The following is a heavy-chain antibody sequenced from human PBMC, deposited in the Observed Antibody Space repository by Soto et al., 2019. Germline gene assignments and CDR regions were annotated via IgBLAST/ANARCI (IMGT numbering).Heavy chain of an antibody. CDR1: GFSFSSYA. CDR3: ARDMYSSDYFVKWFEP. J-gene: IGHJ5*02. V-gene: IGHV3-30-3*01. CDR2: ISHDGINK. D-gene: IGHD6-19*01. Sequence: QVRLVESGGGVVQPGRSLRLSCTASGFSFSSYAMYWFRQPPGKGLEWVAVISHDGINKHYADSVKGRVTVSRDNSNHSVDLQGNSLRGEDTAMYYCARDMYSSDYFVKWFEPWGQGTLVTVSS.